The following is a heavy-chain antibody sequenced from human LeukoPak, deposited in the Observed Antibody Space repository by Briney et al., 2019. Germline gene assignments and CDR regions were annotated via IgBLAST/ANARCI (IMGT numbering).Heavy chain of an antibody. J-gene: IGHJ3*02. Sequence: PGGSLRLSCAASGFTFSSYGMHWVRQAPGKGLEWVAFIRYDGSNKYYADSVKGRFTISRDNSKNTLYLQMNSLRAEDTAVYYCARIRYFAGDAFDIWGQGTMVTVSS. D-gene: IGHD3-9*01. CDR2: IRYDGSNK. V-gene: IGHV3-30*02. CDR3: ARIRYFAGDAFDI. CDR1: GFTFSSYG.